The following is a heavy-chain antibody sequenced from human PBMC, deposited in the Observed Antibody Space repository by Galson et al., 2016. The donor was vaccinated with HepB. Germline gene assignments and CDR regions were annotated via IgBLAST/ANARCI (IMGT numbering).Heavy chain of an antibody. Sequence: SVKVSCKASGYTFTRYYMHWVRQAPGQGLEWMGIINPNGGSTSYSQEFQGRVTMTRDTSTSTVYMELSSLRSGDTAVYYCARASSRDSSSWYGAEYFQHWGQGTLVTVSS. D-gene: IGHD6-13*01. CDR2: INPNGGST. CDR3: ARASSRDSSSWYGAEYFQH. CDR1: GYTFTRYY. J-gene: IGHJ1*01. V-gene: IGHV1-46*01.